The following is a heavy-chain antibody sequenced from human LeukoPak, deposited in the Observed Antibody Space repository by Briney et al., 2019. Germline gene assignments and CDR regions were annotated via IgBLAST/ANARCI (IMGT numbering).Heavy chain of an antibody. CDR1: GFTFSSYG. CDR3: ARDSEKGSFDP. V-gene: IGHV3-33*01. J-gene: IGHJ5*02. Sequence: PGGSLRLSCAASGFTFSSYGMHWVRQAPGKGLEWVAVIWYDGSNKYYADSVKGRFTISRDNSKNTLYLQMNSLRAEDTAAYYCARDSEKGSFDPWGQGTLVTVSS. CDR2: IWYDGSNK.